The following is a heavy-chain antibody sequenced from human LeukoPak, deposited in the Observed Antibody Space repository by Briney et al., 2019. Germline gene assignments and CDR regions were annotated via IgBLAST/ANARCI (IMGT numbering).Heavy chain of an antibody. V-gene: IGHV5-51*01. CDR3: ARGPATIRNAFDF. Sequence: GEPLKISCQGSGYSFTSYWIGWVRQMPGKGLEWMGIIYPGDSDTRYSPSFEGQVTISADKSISTAYLRWSSLKASDTAMYYCARGPATIRNAFDFWGPGTMVTVS. D-gene: IGHD2-2*01. CDR2: IYPGDSDT. CDR1: GYSFTSYW. J-gene: IGHJ3*01.